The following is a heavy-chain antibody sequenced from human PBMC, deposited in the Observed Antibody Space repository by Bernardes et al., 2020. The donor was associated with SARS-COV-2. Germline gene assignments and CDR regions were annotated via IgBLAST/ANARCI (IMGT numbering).Heavy chain of an antibody. CDR1: GASMRVYY. J-gene: IGHJ4*02. V-gene: IGHV4-59*01. CDR3: ARDSHYGSGRYFDY. CDR2: ISYTGNT. Sequence: LSLTCSVSGASMRVYYFSCIRQPPVKELEWIGYISYTGNTYYNPSVKTAVSMSVDTSKNQFSLNLYSVTAADTAVYYCARDSHYGSGRYFDYWGQGALVTVSS. D-gene: IGHD3-10*01.